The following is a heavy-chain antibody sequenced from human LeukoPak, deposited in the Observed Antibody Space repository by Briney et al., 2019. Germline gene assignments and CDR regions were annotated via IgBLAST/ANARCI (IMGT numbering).Heavy chain of an antibody. D-gene: IGHD2-15*01. CDR3: ARERVVVAATQNYTSYNMAV. V-gene: IGHV4-59*01. Sequence: SETLSLTCTVSGGSISSYYWSWIRQPPGKGLEWIGYIYYSGSTNYNPSLKSRVTISVDTSKNQFSLKLSSVTAADTAVYYCARERVVVAATQNYTSYNMAVWGKGTTVTVSS. J-gene: IGHJ6*03. CDR2: IYYSGST. CDR1: GGSISSYY.